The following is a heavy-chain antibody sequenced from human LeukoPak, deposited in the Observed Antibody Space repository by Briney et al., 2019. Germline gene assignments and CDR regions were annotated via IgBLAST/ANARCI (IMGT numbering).Heavy chain of an antibody. CDR3: AGEATGGSGYTFDY. D-gene: IGHD3-22*01. V-gene: IGHV1-2*06. CDR2: INPNSGGT. Sequence: ASVKVSCKASGYTFTGYYMHWVRQAPGQGLEWMGRINPNSGGTNHAQKFQGRVTMTRDTSISTAYMDLSRLRSDDTAVYYCAGEATGGSGYTFDYWGQGTLVTVSS. J-gene: IGHJ4*02. CDR1: GYTFTGYY.